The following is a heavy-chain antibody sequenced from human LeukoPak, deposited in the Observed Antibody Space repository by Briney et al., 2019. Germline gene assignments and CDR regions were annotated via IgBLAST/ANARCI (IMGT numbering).Heavy chain of an antibody. Sequence: ASVKVSCKASGYTFTDYYMHWVRQAPGRGLEWMVWINPNSGGTNYAQKFQGRVTMTRDTSINTAYMELSRLRSDDTAVYYCARDESGSYFFFWFDPWGQGTLVTVSS. D-gene: IGHD1-26*01. J-gene: IGHJ5*02. CDR1: GYTFTDYY. CDR2: INPNSGGT. CDR3: ARDESGSYFFFWFDP. V-gene: IGHV1-2*02.